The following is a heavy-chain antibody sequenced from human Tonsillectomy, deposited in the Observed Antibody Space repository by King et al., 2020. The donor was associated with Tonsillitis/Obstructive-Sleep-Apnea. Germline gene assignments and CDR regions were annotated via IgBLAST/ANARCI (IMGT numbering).Heavy chain of an antibody. CDR3: AKGGIYDYGDEDFDY. CDR1: GFTFSSNG. Sequence: VQLVESGGGVVQPGRSLRLSCAASGFTFSSNGMHWVRQAPGKGLEWVAVITYDGSNTYYADSVKGRFTISRDNSKNTLYLQMNSLRAEDTAVYYCAKGGIYDYGDEDFDYWGQGTLVTVSS. J-gene: IGHJ4*02. D-gene: IGHD4-17*01. CDR2: ITYDGSNT. V-gene: IGHV3-30*18.